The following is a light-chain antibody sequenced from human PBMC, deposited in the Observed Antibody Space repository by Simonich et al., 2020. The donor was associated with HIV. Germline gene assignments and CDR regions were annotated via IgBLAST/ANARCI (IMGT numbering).Light chain of an antibody. J-gene: IGKJ2*01. V-gene: IGKV1-5*01. Sequence: DIQMTQSPSTLSAYVGNRVTIPGRASQSISSWLAWYQQKPGKAPRLLIYGACNLDTGVPSRFSGNGSGTHFTFTISILQPEDVATYYCQKYNSAPYTFGQGTKLEIK. CDR3: QKYNSAPYT. CDR2: GAC. CDR1: QSISSW.